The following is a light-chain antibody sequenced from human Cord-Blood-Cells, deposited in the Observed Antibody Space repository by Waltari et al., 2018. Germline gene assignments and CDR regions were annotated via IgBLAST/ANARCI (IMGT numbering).Light chain of an antibody. CDR2: WAS. V-gene: IGKV4-1*01. CDR3: QQYYITPFT. CDR1: QSVLYRSNNNNY. J-gene: IGKJ3*01. Sequence: DIWMTQSPDSLAVSLGDRATINCKSSQSVLYRSNNNNYLAWYQQKPGQPPKLLIYWASTRESGVPDRFIGSGSGTDFTLTISSLQAEDVAVYYCQQYYITPFTFGPGTKVDIK.